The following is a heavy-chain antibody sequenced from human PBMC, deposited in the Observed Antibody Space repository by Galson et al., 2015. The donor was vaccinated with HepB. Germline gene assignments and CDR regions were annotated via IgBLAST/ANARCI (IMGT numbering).Heavy chain of an antibody. J-gene: IGHJ3*02. CDR1: GFTFSSYA. V-gene: IGHV3-30-3*01. Sequence: SLRLSCAASGFTFSSYAMHWVRQAPGKGLEWVAAISYDGSNKYYADSVKGRFTISRDNSKNTLYLQMNSLRAEDTAVYYCARNRENAFDIWGQGTMVTVSS. CDR3: ARNRENAFDI. CDR2: ISYDGSNK. D-gene: IGHD5-24*01.